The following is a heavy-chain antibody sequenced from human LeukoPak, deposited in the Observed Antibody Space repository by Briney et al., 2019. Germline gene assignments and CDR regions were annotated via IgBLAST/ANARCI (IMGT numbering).Heavy chain of an antibody. D-gene: IGHD3-22*01. V-gene: IGHV3-30*04. Sequence: PGRSLRLSCAASAFTFSTYAMHWVRQAPGKGLEWAAVISYDGSNKYYADSVKGRFTISRDNSKNKVYLQMNSLGAEDTAVYYCARAPGSDYSYYMDVWGKGTTVTVSS. CDR2: ISYDGSNK. CDR1: AFTFSTYA. CDR3: ARAPGSDYSYYMDV. J-gene: IGHJ6*03.